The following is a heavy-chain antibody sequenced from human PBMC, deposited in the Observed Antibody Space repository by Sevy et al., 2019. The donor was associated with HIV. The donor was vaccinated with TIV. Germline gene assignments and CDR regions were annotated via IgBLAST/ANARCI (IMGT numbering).Heavy chain of an antibody. D-gene: IGHD3-22*01. CDR3: ARENTMIEEPGWFDP. CDR2: ISRSGSTI. V-gene: IGHV3-11*01. Sequence: GGSLRLSCAASGFTFSDYYMSWIRQAPGKGLEWVSYISRSGSTINYADSVKGRLTISRDNAKSSLYLQINSLRAEDTAVYYCARENTMIEEPGWFDPWGQGTLVTVSS. CDR1: GFTFSDYY. J-gene: IGHJ5*02.